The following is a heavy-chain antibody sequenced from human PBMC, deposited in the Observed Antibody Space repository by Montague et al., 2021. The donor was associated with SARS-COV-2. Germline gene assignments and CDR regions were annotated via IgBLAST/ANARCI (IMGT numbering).Heavy chain of an antibody. V-gene: IGHV4-39*01. J-gene: IGHJ4*02. Sequence: SETLSLTCTVSGGSISSSSYYWGWIRQPPGKGLEWIGSIYYSGSTYYNPSLKSRVTISVDTSKNQFPLKLSSVTAADTAVYSCARPKYSSSWYVDYWGQGTLVTVSS. CDR1: GGSISSSSYY. D-gene: IGHD6-13*01. CDR2: IYYSGST. CDR3: ARPKYSSSWYVDY.